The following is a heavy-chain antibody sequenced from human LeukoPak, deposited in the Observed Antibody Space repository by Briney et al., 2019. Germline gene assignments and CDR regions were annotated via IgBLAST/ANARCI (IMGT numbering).Heavy chain of an antibody. CDR1: GGSISSYS. V-gene: IGHV4-59*01. Sequence: PSETLSLSCTVSGGSISSYSWSCIRHPPGQGLQLIGYIFYTGSTNYNPSLKNRVTISIETSKNQFSLNLSFVTAADTAVYYCARALRVSPFDYWGPGILVTVSS. J-gene: IGHJ4*02. CDR2: IFYTGST. D-gene: IGHD6-13*01. CDR3: ARALRVSPFDY.